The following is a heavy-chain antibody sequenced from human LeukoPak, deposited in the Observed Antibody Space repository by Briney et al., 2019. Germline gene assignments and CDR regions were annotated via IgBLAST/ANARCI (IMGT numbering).Heavy chain of an antibody. Sequence: SETLSLTCTVSGGSISSSSYYWGWIRQPPGKGLEWIGSIYYSGSTYYNPSLKSRVTISVDTSKNQFSLKLSSVAAADTAVYYCAGSPTPARVYYYDSSGPGYNWFDPWGQGTLVTVSS. J-gene: IGHJ5*02. CDR3: AGSPTPARVYYYDSSGPGYNWFDP. V-gene: IGHV4-39*01. D-gene: IGHD3-22*01. CDR1: GGSISSSSYY. CDR2: IYYSGST.